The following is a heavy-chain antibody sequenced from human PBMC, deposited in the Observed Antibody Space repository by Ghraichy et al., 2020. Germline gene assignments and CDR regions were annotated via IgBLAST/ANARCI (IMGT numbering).Heavy chain of an antibody. D-gene: IGHD4-17*01. V-gene: IGHV3-53*01. Sequence: GGSLRLSCAASGFTVSSTYMAWFRQAPGKGLDWVSITQSDGTTYYGDSVKGRFIDSKDTSQNTLCLQMNSLRVEDTAVYYCAKKRADFGDHSYFDYWGQGTLVTVSS. CDR3: AKKRADFGDHSYFDY. J-gene: IGHJ4*02. CDR1: GFTVSSTY. CDR2: TQSDGTT.